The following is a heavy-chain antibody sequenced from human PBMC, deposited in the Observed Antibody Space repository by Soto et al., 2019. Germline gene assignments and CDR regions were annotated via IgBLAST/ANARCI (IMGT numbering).Heavy chain of an antibody. V-gene: IGHV1-3*01. CDR3: ARGVGNTYSYNYGMEV. D-gene: IGHD1-26*01. Sequence: ASVKVSCKTSGYSFITNAMHWVRQAPGQRLEWLGWIKPGTGTTKYSQKFQGRVNITRDKSASTAYLELSTLRSEDTAVYFCARGVGNTYSYNYGMEVWGQGTTVTVSS. CDR1: GYSFITNA. CDR2: IKPGTGTT. J-gene: IGHJ6*02.